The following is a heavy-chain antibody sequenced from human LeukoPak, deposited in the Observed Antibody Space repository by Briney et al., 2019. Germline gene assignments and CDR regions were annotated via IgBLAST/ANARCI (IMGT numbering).Heavy chain of an antibody. V-gene: IGHV6-1*01. CDR2: TYYRSKWYN. D-gene: IGHD3-9*01. CDR3: ARGNTGTASRYFDWFAPSRYGMDV. CDR1: GDSVSSNSAA. Sequence: SQTLSLTCAISGDSVSSNSAAWNWIRQSPSRGLEWLGRTYYRSKWYNDYAVSVKSRITINPDTSKNQFSLQLNSVTPEDTAVYYWARGNTGTASRYFDWFAPSRYGMDVWGQGTTVTVSS. J-gene: IGHJ6*02.